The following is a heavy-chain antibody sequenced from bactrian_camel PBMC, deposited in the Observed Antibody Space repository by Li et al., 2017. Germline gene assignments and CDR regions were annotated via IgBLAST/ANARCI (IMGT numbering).Heavy chain of an antibody. CDR2: VDSSGNEA. V-gene: IGHV3-2*01. J-gene: IGHJ4*01. CDR1: STTDTDYC. D-gene: IGHD1*01. Sequence: HVQLVESGGGSVQAGMTIQLACSASSTTDTDYCMGWLREAPGRERETVARVDSSGNEAYIDSSVKGRFAISRGSADNTLVLEMTSLTPKDSATYYCAADGDRYQCYWQSVTKYKILAQGTQVTVS.